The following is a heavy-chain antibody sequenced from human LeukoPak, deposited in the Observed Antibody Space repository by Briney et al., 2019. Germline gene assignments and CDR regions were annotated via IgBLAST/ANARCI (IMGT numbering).Heavy chain of an antibody. J-gene: IGHJ4*02. D-gene: IGHD3-22*01. CDR1: GYTFTGYY. Sequence: ASVKVSCKASGYTFTGYYMHWVRQAPGQALEWMGWINPNSGGTNYAQKFQGRVTMTRDTSISTAYMELSRLRSDDTAVYYCARDLAQGYYYDSSGYSDYWGQGTLVTVSS. V-gene: IGHV1-2*02. CDR3: ARDLAQGYYYDSSGYSDY. CDR2: INPNSGGT.